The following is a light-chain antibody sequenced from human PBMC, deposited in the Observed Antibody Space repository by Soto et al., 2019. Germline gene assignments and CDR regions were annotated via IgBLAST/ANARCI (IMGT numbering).Light chain of an antibody. V-gene: IGKV3-15*01. Sequence: EIVMTQSPATLSVSPGERATLSCRASQTVSSNLAWYQQKPGQAPRLLIYGASTRAPGILARFSGCGSGTEFTLTISSLQSEDFAVYYCQQYNDWPPFTIGPGTRVEIK. J-gene: IGKJ3*01. CDR3: QQYNDWPPFT. CDR1: QTVSSN. CDR2: GAS.